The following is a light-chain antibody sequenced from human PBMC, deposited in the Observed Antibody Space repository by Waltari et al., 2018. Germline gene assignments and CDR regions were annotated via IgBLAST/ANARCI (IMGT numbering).Light chain of an antibody. Sequence: DIVMTHSPDSLTLSLGERATISCQSSQSVLRTSSNKNFLAWYQQKSGQPPKLLFYWASTRESGVPDRFSGSGSGTDFTLTISSLQSEDVAIYYCQQYYDSPITFGPGTKVDV. CDR3: QQYYDSPIT. V-gene: IGKV4-1*01. CDR1: QSVLRTSSNKNF. J-gene: IGKJ3*01. CDR2: WAS.